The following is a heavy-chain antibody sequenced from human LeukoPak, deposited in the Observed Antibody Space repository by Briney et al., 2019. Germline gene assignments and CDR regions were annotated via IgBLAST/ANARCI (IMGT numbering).Heavy chain of an antibody. CDR1: GGSISSSSCY. CDR3: ARHVYLDPYTGFLRAYYFDY. J-gene: IGHJ4*02. CDR2: IYYSGST. Sequence: PSETLSLTCTVSGGSISSSSCYWGWIRQPPGKGLEWIGSIYYSGSTYYNPSLKSRVTISVDTSKNQFSLKLSSVTAADTAVYYCARHVYLDPYTGFLRAYYFDYWGQGTLVTVSS. V-gene: IGHV4-39*01. D-gene: IGHD3-9*01.